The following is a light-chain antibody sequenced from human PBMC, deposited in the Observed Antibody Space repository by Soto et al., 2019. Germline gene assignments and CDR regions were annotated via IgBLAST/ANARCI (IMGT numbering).Light chain of an antibody. CDR3: QQRSASIT. Sequence: TVLTHSTDSLSFSPGERATLSFWASHSVTTHLAWFQQRPGQTPRLLIYDASTRAPGIPARFSGRGSGADFTLTISSLEPEDFAVYYCQQRSASITFGQGTRLEIK. J-gene: IGKJ5*01. CDR1: HSVTTH. CDR2: DAS. V-gene: IGKV3-11*01.